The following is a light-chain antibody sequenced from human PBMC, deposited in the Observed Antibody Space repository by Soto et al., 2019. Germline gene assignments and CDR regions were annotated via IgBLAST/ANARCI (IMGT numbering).Light chain of an antibody. CDR1: SSDVGGYNY. Sequence: QSALTQPASVSGSPGQSITISCTGTSSDVGGYNYVSWYQHHPGKAPKLIVYEVSKRPSGVSNRFSGSKSGNTASLIISGLQAEDEAYYYCKSYTTSSTLVFGGGTQLTVL. CDR2: EVS. CDR3: KSYTTSSTLV. V-gene: IGLV2-14*01. J-gene: IGLJ7*01.